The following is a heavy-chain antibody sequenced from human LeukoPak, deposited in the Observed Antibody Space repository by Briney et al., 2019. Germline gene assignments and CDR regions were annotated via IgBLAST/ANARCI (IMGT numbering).Heavy chain of an antibody. CDR3: ARGRYYGSGSYHTDNYYYGMDV. J-gene: IGHJ6*02. D-gene: IGHD3-10*01. V-gene: IGHV4-34*01. Sequence: KPSETLSLTCAVYGGSFSGYYWSWIRQPPGKGLEWIGEINHSGSTNYNPSLKSRVTISVDTSKNQFSLKLSSVTAADTAVYYCARGRYYGSGSYHTDNYYYGMDVWGQGTTVTVSS. CDR2: INHSGST. CDR1: GGSFSGYY.